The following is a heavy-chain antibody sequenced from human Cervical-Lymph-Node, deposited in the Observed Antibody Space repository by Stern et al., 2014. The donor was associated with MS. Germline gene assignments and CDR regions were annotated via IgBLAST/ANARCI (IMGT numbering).Heavy chain of an antibody. CDR2: IFPVFGTA. D-gene: IGHD7-27*01. J-gene: IGHJ3*02. V-gene: IGHV1-69*06. Sequence: VQLVQFGADVKKPGSSVKVSCKTSGGTFSSYAINWVRQAPGQGLEWMGGIFPVFGTAAYAQQFQGRVTISADKSTSTVYMELYSLRSDDTAVYYCARDETGVAFDIWGQGTMVTVSS. CDR1: GGTFSSYA. CDR3: ARDETGVAFDI.